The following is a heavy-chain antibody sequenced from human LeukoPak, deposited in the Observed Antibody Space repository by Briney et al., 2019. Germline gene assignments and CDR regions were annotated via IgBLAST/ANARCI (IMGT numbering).Heavy chain of an antibody. D-gene: IGHD3-9*01. Sequence: SETLSLTCAVYGGSFSGYYWSWIRQPPGKGLEWIGEINHSGSTNYNPSLKGRVTISVDTSKNQFSLKLSSVTAADTAVYYCARDDIFPNWFDPWGQGTLVTVSS. V-gene: IGHV4-34*01. CDR1: GGSFSGYY. J-gene: IGHJ5*02. CDR3: ARDDIFPNWFDP. CDR2: INHSGST.